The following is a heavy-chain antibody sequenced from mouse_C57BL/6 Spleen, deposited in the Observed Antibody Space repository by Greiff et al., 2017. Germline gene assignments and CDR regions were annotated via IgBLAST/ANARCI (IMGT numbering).Heavy chain of an antibody. J-gene: IGHJ2*01. D-gene: IGHD4-1*01. CDR2: IDPSDSYT. V-gene: IGHV1-50*01. CDR3: ARSLTGTEGY. CDR1: GYTFTSYW. Sequence: QVHVKQPGAELVKPGASVKLSCKASGYTFTSYWMQWVKQRPGQGLEWIGEIDPSDSYTNYNQKFKGKATLTVDTSSSTAYMQLSSLTSEDSAVYYCARSLTGTEGYWGQGTTLTVSS.